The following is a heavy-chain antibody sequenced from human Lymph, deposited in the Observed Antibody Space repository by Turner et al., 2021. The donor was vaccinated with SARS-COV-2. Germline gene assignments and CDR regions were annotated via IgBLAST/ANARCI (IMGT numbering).Heavy chain of an antibody. CDR3: AKNEMAMIVVVITLFDY. CDR2: ISGSGGST. V-gene: IGHV3-23*01. CDR1: ALPFISYA. D-gene: IGHD3-22*01. J-gene: IGHJ4*02. Sequence: EVQLLESGGGLVQPGGSLRPSCPASALPFISYAMSWVRQAPGRGLEWVSTISGSGGSTYYADSVKGRFTISRDNSKNTLYLQMNSLRAEDTAVYYCAKNEMAMIVVVITLFDYWGQGTLVTVSS.